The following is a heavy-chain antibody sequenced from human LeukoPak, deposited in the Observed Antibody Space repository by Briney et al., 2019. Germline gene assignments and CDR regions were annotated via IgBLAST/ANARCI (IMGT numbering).Heavy chain of an antibody. CDR2: ISAYNGNT. V-gene: IGHV1-18*01. Sequence: ASVKVSCKASGYTFTSYGISWVRQAPGQGLEWMGWISAYNGNTNYAQKLQGRVTMTTDTSTSTAYMELRSLRSDDTAVYYRARDRITIFGVVIPDPYYYYYMDVWGKGTTVTVSS. D-gene: IGHD3-3*01. J-gene: IGHJ6*03. CDR3: ARDRITIFGVVIPDPYYYYYMDV. CDR1: GYTFTSYG.